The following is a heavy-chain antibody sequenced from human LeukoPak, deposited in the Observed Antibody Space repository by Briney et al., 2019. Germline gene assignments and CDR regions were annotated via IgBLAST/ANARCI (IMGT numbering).Heavy chain of an antibody. CDR1: GFAFVDHG. Sequence: GGSLRLSCAASGFAFVDHGMTWVRQAPGKGLEWVSTISDSGESTYYTDSVKGRFTISRDNSENTVYLQMDSLRADDTAVYFCAKNSGIYFYWGQGTRVTVSS. J-gene: IGHJ4*02. V-gene: IGHV3-23*01. CDR2: ISDSGEST. D-gene: IGHD1-26*01. CDR3: AKNSGIYFY.